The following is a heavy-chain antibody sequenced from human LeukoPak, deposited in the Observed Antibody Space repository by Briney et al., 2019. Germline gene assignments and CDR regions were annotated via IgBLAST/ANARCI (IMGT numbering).Heavy chain of an antibody. CDR1: GYTFTGYY. CDR3: ARDLLLWFGDPYYGMDV. CDR2: INPNSGGT. V-gene: IGHV1-2*02. D-gene: IGHD3-10*01. J-gene: IGHJ6*02. Sequence: ASVKVSCKASGYTFTGYYVHWVRQAPGQGLEWMGWINPNSGGTNYAQKFQGRVTMTRDTSISTAYMELSRLRSDDTAVYYCARDLLLWFGDPYYGMDVWGQGTTVTVSS.